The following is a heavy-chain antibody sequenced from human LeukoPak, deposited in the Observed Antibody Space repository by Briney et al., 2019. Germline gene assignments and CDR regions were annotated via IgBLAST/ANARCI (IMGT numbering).Heavy chain of an antibody. Sequence: GGSLRLSCAASGFTFSSYWMHWVRQAPGKGLVWVSRIKSDGSSTSYADSVKGRFTISRDNAKNTLYLQMNSLRAEDTAMYYCAKKYANLWYFDFWGQGTLVTVSS. CDR3: AKKYANLWYFDF. J-gene: IGHJ4*02. CDR2: IKSDGSST. CDR1: GFTFSSYW. V-gene: IGHV3-74*01.